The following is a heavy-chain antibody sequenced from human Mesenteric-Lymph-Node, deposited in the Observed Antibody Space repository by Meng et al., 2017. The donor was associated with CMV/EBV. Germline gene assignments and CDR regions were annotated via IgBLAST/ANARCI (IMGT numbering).Heavy chain of an antibody. CDR1: GGSISSYY. CDR3: ARGVIDYYGSGKEGWFDS. D-gene: IGHD3-10*01. V-gene: IGHV4-59*12. J-gene: IGHJ5*01. Sequence: GSLRLSCTVSGGSISSYYWSWIRQPPGKGPDWIGYIYYSGSTNYNPSLKTGVTTSVDTTKNQFSLKLRSATAADTSVYYCARGVIDYYGSGKEGWFDSWGQGTLVTVSS. CDR2: IYYSGST.